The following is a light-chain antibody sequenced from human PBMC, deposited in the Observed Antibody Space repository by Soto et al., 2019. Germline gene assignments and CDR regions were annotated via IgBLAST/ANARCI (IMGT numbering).Light chain of an antibody. J-gene: IGKJ5*01. Sequence: DIQMTQSPSTLSASVVDIVTITFLASQSISSWLAWYQQKPGKAPKLLIHAASSLQSGVPSRFSGSGSGTDFTLTINSLQPEDFATYYCQQAYSFPITFGQGTRLEIK. CDR3: QQAYSFPIT. CDR1: QSISSW. V-gene: IGKV1-12*01. CDR2: AAS.